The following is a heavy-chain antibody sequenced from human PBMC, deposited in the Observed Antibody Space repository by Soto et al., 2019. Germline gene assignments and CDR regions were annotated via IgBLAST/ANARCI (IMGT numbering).Heavy chain of an antibody. Sequence: PGGSLRLSCSASGFTFSSYAMHWVRQAPGKGLEYVSSISTNGGSTHYADSVKGRFTISRDHSKNTQYLQMSSLRADDTAVYYCVKGEYYYDSSGYYPFDYWGQGTLVTVSS. CDR1: GFTFSSYA. V-gene: IGHV3-64D*06. D-gene: IGHD3-22*01. CDR3: VKGEYYYDSSGYYPFDY. J-gene: IGHJ4*02. CDR2: ISTNGGST.